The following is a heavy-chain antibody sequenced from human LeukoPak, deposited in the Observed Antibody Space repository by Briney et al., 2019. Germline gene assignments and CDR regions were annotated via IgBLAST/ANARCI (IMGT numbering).Heavy chain of an antibody. V-gene: IGHV4-30-4*08. J-gene: IGHJ4*01. Sequence: SETLSLTCTVSGGSISSGDYYWSWIRQPPGKGLEWIGYIYYSGSTYYNPSLKSRVTISVDTSKNQFSLKLSSVTAADTAVYYCARFTMVRGVIPFDYWGHGTLVTGSS. D-gene: IGHD3-10*01. CDR2: IYYSGST. CDR3: ARFTMVRGVIPFDY. CDR1: GGSISSGDYY.